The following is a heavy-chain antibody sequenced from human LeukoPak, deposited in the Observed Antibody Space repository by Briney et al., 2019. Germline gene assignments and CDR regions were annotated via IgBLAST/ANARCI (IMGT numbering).Heavy chain of an antibody. Sequence: GESLGLSCAASGFTFSNYGMHWVRQAPGKGLEWVALISYDGSIKYYVDPVKGRFTISRDNSKNTLYLQMNSLRAEDTAVYYCAKDKPPHILTGFGPLDSWGQGTLVTVSS. CDR1: GFTFSNYG. CDR3: AKDKPPHILTGFGPLDS. J-gene: IGHJ4*02. CDR2: ISYDGSIK. V-gene: IGHV3-30*18. D-gene: IGHD3-9*01.